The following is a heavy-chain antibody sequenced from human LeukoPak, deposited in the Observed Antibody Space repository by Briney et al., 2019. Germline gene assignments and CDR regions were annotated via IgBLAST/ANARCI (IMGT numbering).Heavy chain of an antibody. Sequence: SETLSLTCTVSGYSISSGYYWGWIRQPPGKGLEWIGSIYHSGSTYYNPSLKSRVTISVDTSKNQFSLKLSSVTAADTAVYYCARDLQSGSRDWGQGTLVTVSS. J-gene: IGHJ4*02. CDR1: GYSISSGYY. CDR3: ARDLQSGSRD. V-gene: IGHV4-38-2*02. CDR2: IYHSGST. D-gene: IGHD1-26*01.